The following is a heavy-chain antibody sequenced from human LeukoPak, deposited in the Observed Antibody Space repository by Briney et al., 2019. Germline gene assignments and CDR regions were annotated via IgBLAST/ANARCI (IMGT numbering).Heavy chain of an antibody. CDR2: IIPIFGTA. Sequence: GASVKVSCKASGGTFSSYAISWVRQAPGQGLEWMGGIIPIFGTANYAQKFQGRVTITTDESTSTAYMEPSSLRSEDTAVYYCARATRGYSSSWYDSSWFDPWGQGTLVTVSS. CDR1: GGTFSSYA. J-gene: IGHJ5*02. D-gene: IGHD6-13*01. V-gene: IGHV1-69*05. CDR3: ARATRGYSSSWYDSSWFDP.